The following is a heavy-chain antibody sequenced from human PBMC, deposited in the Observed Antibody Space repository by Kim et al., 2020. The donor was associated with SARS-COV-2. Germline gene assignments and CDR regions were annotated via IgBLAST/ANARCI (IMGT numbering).Heavy chain of an antibody. J-gene: IGHJ5*02. Sequence: GGSLRLSCAASGFTFSTSDMSWVRQAPGKGLEWVSTITSSGGSTHYADSVMGRFTISRDNSKDTLFLHMNSLRAKDSAVYYCAKDPLGPDQWGQGTLVTVSS. CDR3: AKDPLGPDQ. CDR1: GFTFSTSD. V-gene: IGHV3-23*01. CDR2: ITSSGGST.